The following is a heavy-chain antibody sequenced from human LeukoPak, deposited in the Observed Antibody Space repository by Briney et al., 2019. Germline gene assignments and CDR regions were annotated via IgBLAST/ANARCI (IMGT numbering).Heavy chain of an antibody. CDR1: GRTFNIYA. J-gene: IGHJ4*02. CDR3: ARDEESSGWSTGDY. Sequence: SVKVSYKASGRTFNIYAISCARQAPGQGLEWMGGIIPIFGTANYAQKFQGRVTITADKSTSTAYMELSSLRSEDTAVYYCARDEESSGWSTGDYWGQGTLVTVSA. V-gene: IGHV1-69*06. CDR2: IIPIFGTA. D-gene: IGHD6-19*01.